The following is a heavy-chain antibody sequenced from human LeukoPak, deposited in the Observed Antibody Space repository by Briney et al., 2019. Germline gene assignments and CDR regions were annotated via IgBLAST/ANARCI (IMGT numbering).Heavy chain of an antibody. D-gene: IGHD1-1*01. J-gene: IGHJ4*02. CDR3: ARDKVPGDY. V-gene: IGHV4-59*01. Sequence: TPSETLSLTCTVSGDSISPYYWNWIRQPPGKGLEWIGYIYYSRGADYNPALKSRVTISIDTSKNQFSLKLSSVTAADTAVYFCARDKVPGDYWGQGTLVTVSS. CDR1: GDSISPYY. CDR2: IYYSRGA.